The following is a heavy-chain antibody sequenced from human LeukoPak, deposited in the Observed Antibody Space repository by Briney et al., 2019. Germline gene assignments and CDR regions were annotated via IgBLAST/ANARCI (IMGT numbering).Heavy chain of an antibody. CDR2: ISGDGVST. CDR1: GLPIADFA. CDR3: ARESGKFDY. V-gene: IGHV3-43*02. Sequence: GGSLRLSCVASGLPIADFAMYWVRQAPGKGLEWVSLISGDGVSTFYADSVKGRFSISRDNSKNSLSLEMNSLRTEDTAIYYCARESGKFDYWGQGTLVAVSS. J-gene: IGHJ4*02.